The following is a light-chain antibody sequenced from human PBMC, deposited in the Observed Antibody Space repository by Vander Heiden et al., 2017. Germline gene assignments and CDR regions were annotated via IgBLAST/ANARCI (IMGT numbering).Light chain of an antibody. J-gene: IGKJ2*01. CDR2: DAS. Sequence: IQMTQSPSSLSASVGDRVTITCQASQDISNYLNWYQQKPGKAPKLLIYDASNLETGVPSRFSGSGSGTDFTFTISSLQPEDFATYYCQQDDNLPLTFGQGTKLEIK. CDR3: QQDDNLPLT. V-gene: IGKV1-33*01. CDR1: QDISNY.